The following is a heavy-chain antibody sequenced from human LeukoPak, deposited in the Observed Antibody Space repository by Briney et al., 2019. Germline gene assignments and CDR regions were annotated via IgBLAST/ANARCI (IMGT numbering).Heavy chain of an antibody. CDR2: SGDNT. D-gene: IGHD2-15*01. CDR3: AREGGFCFGDTCRFFDF. J-gene: IGHJ4*02. Sequence: PGGSLRLSCAGSGFTFSSYWMSWVRQAPGKGLEWVSSSGDNTRYADSVKGRFTISRDNAKNSLYLQMNSLGAEDTAVYYCAREGGFCFGDTCRFFDFWGQGTLVTVSS. V-gene: IGHV3-23*01. CDR1: GFTFSSYW.